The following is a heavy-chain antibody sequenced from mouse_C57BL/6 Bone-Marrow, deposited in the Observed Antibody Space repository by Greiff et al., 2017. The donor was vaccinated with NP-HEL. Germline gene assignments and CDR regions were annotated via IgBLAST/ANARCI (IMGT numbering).Heavy chain of an antibody. Sequence: IQLQQSGAELVRPGASVKLSCTASGFNIKDDYMHWVKQRPEQGLEWIGWIDPENGDTEYASKFQGKATITADTSSNTAYLQLSSLTSEDTAVYYCTPWGSSYGYWGQGTTLTVSS. D-gene: IGHD1-1*01. CDR1: GFNIKDDY. CDR2: IDPENGDT. J-gene: IGHJ2*01. CDR3: TPWGSSYGY. V-gene: IGHV14-4*01.